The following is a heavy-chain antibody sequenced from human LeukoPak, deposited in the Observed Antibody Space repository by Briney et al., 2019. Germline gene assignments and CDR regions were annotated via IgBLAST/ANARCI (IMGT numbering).Heavy chain of an antibody. CDR2: INPNTGDT. J-gene: IGHJ1*01. CDR3: ARDPSKIGDNFQH. Sequence: ASVKVSCKASGCNFGGYYVHWVRQAPGQGLEWMGRINPNTGDTKYAENFQGRVTMTRVMSVSSAYMELSNLRSDDTAVYFCARDPSKIGDNFQHWGQGALITVSS. V-gene: IGHV1-2*06. CDR1: GCNFGGYY. D-gene: IGHD3-10*01.